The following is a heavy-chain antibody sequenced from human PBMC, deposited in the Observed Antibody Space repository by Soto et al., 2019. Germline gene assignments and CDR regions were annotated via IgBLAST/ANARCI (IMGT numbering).Heavy chain of an antibody. Sequence: VTCSYKASGYTFSTYYMHWVRHAPGQGYEWMGIINPSGGSTTYAQKFQGRVTMTRDTSTTTVYMELSSLKSEDTAVYYCARYDYKGYDIHYWGQGTAVPVS. V-gene: IGHV1-46*01. CDR1: GYTFSTYY. CDR2: INPSGGST. J-gene: IGHJ4*02. D-gene: IGHD4-4*01. CDR3: ARYDYKGYDIHY.